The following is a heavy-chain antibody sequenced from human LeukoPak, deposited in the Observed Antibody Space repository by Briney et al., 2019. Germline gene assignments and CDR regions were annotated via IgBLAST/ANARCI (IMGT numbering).Heavy chain of an antibody. CDR2: IKQDGSEQ. CDR1: GFTFSNYW. V-gene: IGHV3-7*01. D-gene: IGHD1-1*01. CDR3: ARGHNVDY. Sequence: GGSLRLSCVVSGFTFSNYWMSWVRQAPGKGLEWVANIKQDGSEQNYVDSVKGRFTISRDNAKNSLSLQMNSLSAEDTAVYYCARGHNVDYWGQGTLVTASS. J-gene: IGHJ4*02.